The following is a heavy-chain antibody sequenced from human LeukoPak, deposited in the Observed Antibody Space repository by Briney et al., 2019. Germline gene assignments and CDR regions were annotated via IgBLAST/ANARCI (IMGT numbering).Heavy chain of an antibody. V-gene: IGHV4-38-2*02. Sequence: SETLSLTCTVSGYSISSGYYWGWVRQPPGKGLEWIGSIYHSGSTYYNPSLKGRATISVDTSKNQFSLKLSSVTAADTAVYYCARESSGRYGDYTYLFDPWGQGTLVTGSS. CDR2: IYHSGST. J-gene: IGHJ5*02. CDR1: GYSISSGYY. CDR3: ARESSGRYGDYTYLFDP. D-gene: IGHD4-17*01.